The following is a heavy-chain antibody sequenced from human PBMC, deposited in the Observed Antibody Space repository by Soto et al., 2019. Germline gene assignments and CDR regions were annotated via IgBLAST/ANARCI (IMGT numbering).Heavy chain of an antibody. CDR1: GGSISSSNW. Sequence: SETLSLTCAVSGGSISSSNWWSWVRQPPGKGLEWIGEIYHSGSTNYNPSLKSRVTISVDKSKNQFSLKLSSVTAADTAVYYCARVGIAAAGTGGIDYWGQGTLVTVSS. J-gene: IGHJ4*02. D-gene: IGHD6-13*01. CDR2: IYHSGST. V-gene: IGHV4-4*02. CDR3: ARVGIAAAGTGGIDY.